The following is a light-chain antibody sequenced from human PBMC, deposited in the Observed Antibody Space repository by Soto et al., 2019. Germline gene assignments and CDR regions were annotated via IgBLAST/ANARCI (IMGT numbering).Light chain of an antibody. CDR1: QSLSSY. CDR2: DAS. J-gene: IGKJ4*01. CDR3: QQRSNWLT. Sequence: EIVLTQSPATLSLSPGERATLSCRASQSLSSYLAWYQQKPGQAPRLLIYDASNRATGIPARFSGSGSGTDFTLTISSLEPEDFAGYYWQQRSNWLTFGGGTKVEIK. V-gene: IGKV3-11*01.